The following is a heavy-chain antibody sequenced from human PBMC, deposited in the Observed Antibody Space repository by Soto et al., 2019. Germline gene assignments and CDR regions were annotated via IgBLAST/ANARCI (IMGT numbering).Heavy chain of an antibody. CDR2: IYYSGST. Sequence: SETLSLSCTVSGGSISSYYWSWIRQPPGKGLEWIGYIYYSGSTNYNPSLKSRVTISVDTSKNQFSLKLSSVTAADTAVYYCARRRGTNYYYYMDVWGKGTTVTVSS. CDR3: ARRRGTNYYYYMDV. J-gene: IGHJ6*03. CDR1: GGSISSYY. V-gene: IGHV4-59*08.